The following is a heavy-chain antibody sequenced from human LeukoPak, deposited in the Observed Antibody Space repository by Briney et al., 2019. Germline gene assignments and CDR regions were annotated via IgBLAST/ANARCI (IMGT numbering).Heavy chain of an antibody. Sequence: SVKVSCKASGGTFSSYAISWVRQAPGQGLEWMGRIIPILGIANYAQKFQGRVTITADKSTSTAYMELSSLRSEDTAVYYCARDPGVVVTASYFDYWGQGTLVTVSS. CDR2: IIPILGIA. CDR3: ARDPGVVVTASYFDY. J-gene: IGHJ4*02. CDR1: GGTFSSYA. D-gene: IGHD2-21*02. V-gene: IGHV1-69*04.